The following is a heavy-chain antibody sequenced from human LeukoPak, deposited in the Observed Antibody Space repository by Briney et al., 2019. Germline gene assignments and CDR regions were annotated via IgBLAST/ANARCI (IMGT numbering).Heavy chain of an antibody. Sequence: SETLSLTCAVYGGSFSGYYWSWIRQPPGKGLEWIGEINHSGSTNYNPSLKSRVTISVDTSKNQFSLKLSSVTAADTAVYYCARVQGSIKGDSYGYYYDSTGFGPFDYWGQGTLVTVSS. CDR1: GGSFSGYY. CDR3: ARVQGSIKGDSYGYYYDSTGFGPFDY. V-gene: IGHV4-34*01. J-gene: IGHJ4*02. CDR2: INHSGST. D-gene: IGHD3-22*01.